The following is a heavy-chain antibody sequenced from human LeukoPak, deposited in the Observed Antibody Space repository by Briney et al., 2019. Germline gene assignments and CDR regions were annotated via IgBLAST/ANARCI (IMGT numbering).Heavy chain of an antibody. CDR2: INHSGST. Sequence: PSETLSLTCAVYGGSFSGYYWSWIRQPPGKGLEWIGEINHSGSTNYNPSLKSRVTISVDTSKNRFSLKLSSVTAADTAVYYCASKTYYYGSGSYYRYWGQGTLVTVSS. CDR3: ASKTYYYGSGSYYRY. J-gene: IGHJ4*02. V-gene: IGHV4-34*01. CDR1: GGSFSGYY. D-gene: IGHD3-10*01.